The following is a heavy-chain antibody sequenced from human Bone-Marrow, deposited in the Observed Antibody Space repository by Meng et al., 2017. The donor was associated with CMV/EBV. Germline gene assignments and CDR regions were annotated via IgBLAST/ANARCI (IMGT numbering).Heavy chain of an antibody. D-gene: IGHD2-2*01. CDR2: IYYSGST. V-gene: IGHV4-39*01. CDR1: SSYY. Sequence: SSYYWGWIRQHPGKGLEWIGSIYYSGSTYYHPSLKSRVTISVDTSKNQFSLKLSSVTAADTAVYYCARSYDGRIVVVPAAKSWFDPWGQGTLVTVSS. J-gene: IGHJ5*02. CDR3: ARSYDGRIVVVPAAKSWFDP.